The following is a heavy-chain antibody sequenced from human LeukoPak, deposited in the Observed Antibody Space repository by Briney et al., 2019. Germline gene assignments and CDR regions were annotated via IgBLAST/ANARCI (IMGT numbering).Heavy chain of an antibody. CDR3: AKVPRYCSSTSCLYYFDY. V-gene: IGHV3-23*01. J-gene: IGHJ4*02. D-gene: IGHD2-2*01. Sequence: GGSLRLSCAASGFTFSSYAMSWVRQAPGKGLEWVSAISGSGGSTYYADSVKGRFTISRDNSKNTLYLQMNSLRAEDTAVCYCAKVPRYCSSTSCLYYFDYWGQGTLVTVSS. CDR1: GFTFSSYA. CDR2: ISGSGGST.